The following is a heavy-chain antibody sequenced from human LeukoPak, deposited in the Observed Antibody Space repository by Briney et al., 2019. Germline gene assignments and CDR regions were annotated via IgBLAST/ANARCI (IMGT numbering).Heavy chain of an antibody. CDR3: AKQSLTGYSSGWYNAFEV. D-gene: IGHD6-19*01. CDR2: ISAGGLST. V-gene: IGHV3-23*01. J-gene: IGHJ3*01. Sequence: PGGSLRLSCAASGFTFSSCAMSWVRQAPGKGLEWVSGISAGGLSTYYADSVKGRFTISRDNSKNTLYLQMSSLRADDTAVYFCAKQSLTGYSSGWYNAFEVWGQGTMVTVSS. CDR1: GFTFSSCA.